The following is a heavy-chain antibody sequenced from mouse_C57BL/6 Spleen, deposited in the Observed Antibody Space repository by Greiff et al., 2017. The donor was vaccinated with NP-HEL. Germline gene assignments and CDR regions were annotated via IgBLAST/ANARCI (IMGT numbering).Heavy chain of an antibody. D-gene: IGHD2-4*01. V-gene: IGHV1-61*01. J-gene: IGHJ2*01. CDR1: GYTFTSYW. Sequence: QVQLKQPGAELVRPGSSVKLSCKASGYTFTSYWMDWVKQRPGQGLEWIGNIYPSDSETHYNQKFKDKATLTVDKSSSTAYMQLSSLTSEDSAVYYCARNDYDQGYFDYWGQGTTLTVSS. CDR3: ARNDYDQGYFDY. CDR2: IYPSDSET.